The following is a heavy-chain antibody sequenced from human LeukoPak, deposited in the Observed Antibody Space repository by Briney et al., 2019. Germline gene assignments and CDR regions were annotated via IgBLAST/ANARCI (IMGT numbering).Heavy chain of an antibody. V-gene: IGHV4-34*01. CDR3: AKSNGYGLVDI. J-gene: IGHJ3*02. D-gene: IGHD3-10*01. CDR2: INHSGST. CDR1: GGSFSGYY. Sequence: SETLSLTCAVYGGSFSGYYWSWIRQPPGKGLEWIGEINHSGSTNYNPSLKSRVTISVATSKNQFSLKLSSVTAADTAVYYCAKSNGYGLVDIWGQGTMVTVSS.